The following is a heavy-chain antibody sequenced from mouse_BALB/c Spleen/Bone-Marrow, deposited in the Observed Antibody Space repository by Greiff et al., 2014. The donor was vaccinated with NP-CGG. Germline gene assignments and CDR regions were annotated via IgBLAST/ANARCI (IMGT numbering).Heavy chain of an antibody. D-gene: IGHD3-2*01. CDR2: IYPGDGST. CDR3: ARSGDSSGYGFAY. CDR1: GYTFTSYD. J-gene: IGHJ3*01. V-gene: IGHV1S33*01. Sequence: LVESGPELVKPGALVKISCKASGYTFTSYDINWVKQRPGQGLEWIGWIYPGDGSTKYNEKFKGKATLTADKSSSTVYMQLSSLTSENSAVYFCARSGDSSGYGFAYWDQGTLVTVSA.